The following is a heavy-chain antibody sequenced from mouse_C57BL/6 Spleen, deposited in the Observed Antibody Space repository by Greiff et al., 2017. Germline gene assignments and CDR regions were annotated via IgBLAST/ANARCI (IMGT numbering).Heavy chain of an antibody. Sequence: VQLQQSGPELVKPGASVKISCKASGYSFTGYYMNWVKQSPEKSLEWIGEINPSTGGTTYNQKFKAKATLTVDKSSSTAYMQLKSLTSEDSAVYYCASPLFGYAMDYWGQGTSVTVSS. CDR1: GYSFTGYY. J-gene: IGHJ4*01. CDR3: ASPLFGYAMDY. CDR2: INPSTGGT. V-gene: IGHV1-42*01.